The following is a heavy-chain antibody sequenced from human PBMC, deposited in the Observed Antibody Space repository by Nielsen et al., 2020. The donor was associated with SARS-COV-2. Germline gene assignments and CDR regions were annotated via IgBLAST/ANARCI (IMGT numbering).Heavy chain of an antibody. Sequence: SETLSLTCAVSGGSVTSNDWWTWVRLLPGKGLEWIGEIYHSGGTNYDPSLKSRVSMSVDKSKNQFSLKLSSVTAADTAVYYCAQRFGEPYGMDVWGQGTTVTVSS. CDR1: GGSVTSNDW. D-gene: IGHD3-10*01. CDR3: AQRFGEPYGMDV. CDR2: IYHSGGT. V-gene: IGHV4-4*02. J-gene: IGHJ6*02.